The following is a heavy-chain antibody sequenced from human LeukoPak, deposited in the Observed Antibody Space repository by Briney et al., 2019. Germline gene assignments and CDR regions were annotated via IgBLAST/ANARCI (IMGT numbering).Heavy chain of an antibody. Sequence: GGSLRLSCAASGFTFSSYWMHWVRQAPGKGLVWVSRINSDGSSTSYADSVEGRFTISRDNAKNTLYLQMNSLRAEDTAVYYCARDLYYYDSSGYYNYFDYWGQGTLVTVSS. CDR3: ARDLYYYDSSGYYNYFDY. CDR2: INSDGSST. CDR1: GFTFSSYW. J-gene: IGHJ4*02. V-gene: IGHV3-74*01. D-gene: IGHD3-22*01.